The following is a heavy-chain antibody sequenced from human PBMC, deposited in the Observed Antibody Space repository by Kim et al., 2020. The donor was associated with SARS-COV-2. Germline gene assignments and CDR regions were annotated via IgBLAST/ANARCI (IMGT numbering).Heavy chain of an antibody. Sequence: SRESRVAISVDASKNQFSLKLSSVTAADTAVYYCARVQYSSSWPLYGMDVWGQGTTVTVSS. D-gene: IGHD6-13*01. V-gene: IGHV4-59*01. CDR3: ARVQYSSSWPLYGMDV. J-gene: IGHJ6*02.